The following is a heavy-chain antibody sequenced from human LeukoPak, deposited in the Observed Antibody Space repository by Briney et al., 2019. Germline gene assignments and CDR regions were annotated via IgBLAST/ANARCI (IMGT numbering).Heavy chain of an antibody. V-gene: IGHV4-4*02. CDR3: ARDTGQQLGGAFDI. J-gene: IGHJ3*02. Sequence: SGTLSLTCAVSGGSISSSNWWSWVRQPPGKGLEWIGEIYHSGSTNFNPSLKSRVTISVDKSKNQFSLKLSSVTAADTAVYYCARDTGQQLGGAFDIWGQGTMVTVSS. D-gene: IGHD6-13*01. CDR2: IYHSGST. CDR1: GGSISSSNW.